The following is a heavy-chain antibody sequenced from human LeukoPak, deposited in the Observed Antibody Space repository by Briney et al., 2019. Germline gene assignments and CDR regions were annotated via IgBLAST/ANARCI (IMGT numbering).Heavy chain of an antibody. D-gene: IGHD3-3*01. CDR3: ARAPREWLLGYYFDY. CDR2: IKQDGSEE. Sequence: PEGSLRLSCAASGGTFSSYWMSWVRQAPGKGLEWVANIKQDGSEEYYVDSVKGRFTISRDNAKNSLYLQMNSLRAEDTAVYYCARAPREWLLGYYFDYWGQGTLVTVSS. V-gene: IGHV3-7*01. J-gene: IGHJ4*02. CDR1: GGTFSSYW.